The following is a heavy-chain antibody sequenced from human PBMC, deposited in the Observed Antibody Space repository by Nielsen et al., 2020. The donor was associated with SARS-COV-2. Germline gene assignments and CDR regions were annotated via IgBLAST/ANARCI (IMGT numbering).Heavy chain of an antibody. Sequence: GGSLRLSCAASGFTFSDYAMAWVRQAPGKGLEWVSVIKTSGGSTYYADSVKGRCTTSRDNSKNTLYLQMNSLRAEDTAIYYCLTYSTYWGQGTLVTVSS. CDR3: LTYSTY. CDR1: GFTFSDYA. D-gene: IGHD4-11*01. CDR2: IKTSGGST. V-gene: IGHV3-23*01. J-gene: IGHJ4*02.